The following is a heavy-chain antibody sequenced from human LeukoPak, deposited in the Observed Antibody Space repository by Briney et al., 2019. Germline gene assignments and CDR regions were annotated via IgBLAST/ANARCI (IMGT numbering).Heavy chain of an antibody. V-gene: IGHV4-34*01. CDR1: GGSFSGYY. CDR2: INHSGST. CDR3: ARHLSSPSGLSFYYYMDV. Sequence: SETLSLTCAVYGGSFSGYYWSWIRQPPGKGLEWIGEINHSGSTNYNPSLKSRVTISVDTSKNQFSLKLSSVTAADTAVYYCARHLSSPSGLSFYYYMDVWGTGTTVTVSS. J-gene: IGHJ6*03. D-gene: IGHD6-6*01.